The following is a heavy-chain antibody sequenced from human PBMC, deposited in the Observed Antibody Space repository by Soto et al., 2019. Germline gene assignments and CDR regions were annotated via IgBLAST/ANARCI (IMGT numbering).Heavy chain of an antibody. CDR3: ARGRREYYYGSGRTKYYYYYMDV. Sequence: QVQLVESGGGLVKPGGSLRLSCAASGFTFSDYYMSWIRQAPGKGLEWVSYISSSGSTIYYADSVRGRFTISRDNAKNSLYLQMNSLRAEVTAVYYCARGRREYYYGSGRTKYYYYYMDVWGKGTTVTVSS. V-gene: IGHV3-11*01. J-gene: IGHJ6*03. D-gene: IGHD3-10*01. CDR1: GFTFSDYY. CDR2: ISSSGSTI.